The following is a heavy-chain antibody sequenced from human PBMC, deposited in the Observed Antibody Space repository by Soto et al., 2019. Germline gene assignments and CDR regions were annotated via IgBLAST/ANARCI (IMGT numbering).Heavy chain of an antibody. V-gene: IGHV5-51*01. J-gene: IGHJ4*02. D-gene: IGHD3-22*01. Sequence: RGESLKISCKGSGYSFNNNWIGWVRQMPGKGLEWMGIIHPGDSDSRYSPSFQGQVTMSVDKSINTAYLQWSSLKASDTAMYYCARRDSSGFPDYWGQGTLVTVSS. CDR2: IHPGDSDS. CDR1: GYSFNNNW. CDR3: ARRDSSGFPDY.